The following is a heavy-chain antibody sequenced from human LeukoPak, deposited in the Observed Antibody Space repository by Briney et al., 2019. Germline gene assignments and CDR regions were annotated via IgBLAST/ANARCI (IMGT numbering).Heavy chain of an antibody. CDR3: ARDLGPWYDFWSGYFGY. V-gene: IGHV3-7*01. J-gene: IGHJ4*02. CDR2: IKQDGSEK. D-gene: IGHD3-3*01. Sequence: PGGSLRLSCAASGFTFSSYWMSWVRQAPGKGLEWVANIKQDGSEKCYVDSVKGRFTISRDNAKNSMYLQMNSLRAEDTAVYYCARDLGPWYDFWSGYFGYWGQGTLVTVSS. CDR1: GFTFSSYW.